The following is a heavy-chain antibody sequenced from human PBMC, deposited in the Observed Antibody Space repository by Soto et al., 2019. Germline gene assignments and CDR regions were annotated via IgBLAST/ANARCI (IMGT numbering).Heavy chain of an antibody. CDR2: IYYSGST. V-gene: IGHV4-59*01. Sequence: PSETLSLTCTVSGGSISSYYWSWIRQPPGKGLEWIGYIYYSGSTNYNPSLKSRVTMSVDTSKNQFSLKLSSVTAADTAVYYCARGATGTTRYWGQGTLVTVSS. CDR1: GGSISSYY. D-gene: IGHD1-7*01. J-gene: IGHJ4*02. CDR3: ARGATGTTRY.